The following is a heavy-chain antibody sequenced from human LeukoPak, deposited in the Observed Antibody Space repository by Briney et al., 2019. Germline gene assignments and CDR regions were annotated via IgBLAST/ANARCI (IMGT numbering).Heavy chain of an antibody. CDR1: GYTFTSYG. Sequence: ASVKVSCKASGYTFTSYGISWVRQAPGQGLEWMGWISAYNGNTNYAQKLQGRVTMTTDTSTSTAYMELRSLRSDDTAVYYCARVARELLIFDIYYYYYYMDVWGKGTTVTISS. D-gene: IGHD1-26*01. J-gene: IGHJ6*03. CDR3: ARVARELLIFDIYYYYYYMDV. CDR2: ISAYNGNT. V-gene: IGHV1-18*01.